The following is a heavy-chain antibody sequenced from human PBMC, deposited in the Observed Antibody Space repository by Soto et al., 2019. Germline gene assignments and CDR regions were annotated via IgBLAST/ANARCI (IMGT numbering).Heavy chain of an antibody. D-gene: IGHD5-18*01. CDR2: ISWDGATI. CDR1: GFTFDSFA. Sequence: GGSLRLSCAASGFTFDSFAIQWVRQPPGKGLEWVSSISWDGATIAYADAVKGRFTISRDNAKKFAFLQMNGLRSDDSAFYYCARGDTRDSCGQGTLVTVYS. V-gene: IGHV3-9*01. J-gene: IGHJ4*02. CDR3: ARGDTRDS.